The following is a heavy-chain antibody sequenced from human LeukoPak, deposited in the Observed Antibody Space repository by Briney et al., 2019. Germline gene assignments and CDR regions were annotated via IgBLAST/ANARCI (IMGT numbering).Heavy chain of an antibody. D-gene: IGHD6-19*01. V-gene: IGHV3-30-3*01. J-gene: IGHJ4*02. Sequence: GRSLKLSCAASGFTFSSYAMHWVRQAPGKGLEWVAVISHDGSSENYADSVEGRFTISRDTSKNTMHLQMNNLRPADTAVYFCARGAGFMSSGPPFDYWGQGTLVTVSS. CDR2: ISHDGSSE. CDR1: GFTFSSYA. CDR3: ARGAGFMSSGPPFDY.